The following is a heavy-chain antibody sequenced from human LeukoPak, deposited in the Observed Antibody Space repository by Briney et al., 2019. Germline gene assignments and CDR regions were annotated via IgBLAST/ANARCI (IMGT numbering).Heavy chain of an antibody. Sequence: GRSLRLSCAAPGFTFSNYGMHWVRQAPGKGLEWVAVISYDGSNKYYADSVKGRFTISRDNSKNTLYLQMNSLRAEDTAVYYCARQPAMVTYYFDYWGQGTLVTVSS. J-gene: IGHJ4*02. CDR1: GFTFSNYG. CDR3: ARQPAMVTYYFDY. V-gene: IGHV3-30*03. CDR2: ISYDGSNK. D-gene: IGHD5-18*01.